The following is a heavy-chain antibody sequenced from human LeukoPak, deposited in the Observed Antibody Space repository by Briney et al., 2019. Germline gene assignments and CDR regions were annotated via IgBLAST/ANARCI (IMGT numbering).Heavy chain of an antibody. Sequence: ASVKVSCKASGYTFTGYYMHWVRQAPGQGLEWMGWINPNSGGTNYAQKLQGRVTMTTDTSTSTAYMELRSLRSDDTAVYYCARTHYDSRPNDYYYYYMDVWGKGTTVTVSS. D-gene: IGHD3-22*01. CDR1: GYTFTGYY. V-gene: IGHV1-2*02. J-gene: IGHJ6*03. CDR2: INPNSGGT. CDR3: ARTHYDSRPNDYYYYYMDV.